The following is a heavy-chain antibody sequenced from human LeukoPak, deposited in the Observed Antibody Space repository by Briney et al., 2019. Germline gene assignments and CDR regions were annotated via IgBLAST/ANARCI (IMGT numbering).Heavy chain of an antibody. CDR1: GASFSDYY. CDR2: INRSGST. Sequence: SETLSLTCVVYGASFSDYYWTWIPQPPGKGLECIAEINRSGSTNYNPSRKRRATITVDTTNNQFSLKLSSVNAEDTAVYYCARRLIRGITMIAERGLDYWGQGTLVTVSS. V-gene: IGHV4-34*01. CDR3: ARRLIRGITMIAERGLDY. D-gene: IGHD3-22*01. J-gene: IGHJ4*02.